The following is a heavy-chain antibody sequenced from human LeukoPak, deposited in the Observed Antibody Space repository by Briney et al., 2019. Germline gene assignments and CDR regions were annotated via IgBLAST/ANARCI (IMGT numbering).Heavy chain of an antibody. CDR2: ISSSNSYI. Sequence: GGSLRLSCAASGFTFSSYSMNWVRQAPGKGLEWVSSISSSNSYIYYADSVKGRFTISRDNAKNSLYLQMNSLRAEDTAVYYCARGALFQPHDYWGQGTLVTVSS. CDR3: ARGALFQPHDY. V-gene: IGHV3-21*01. CDR1: GFTFSSYS. D-gene: IGHD3-10*01. J-gene: IGHJ4*02.